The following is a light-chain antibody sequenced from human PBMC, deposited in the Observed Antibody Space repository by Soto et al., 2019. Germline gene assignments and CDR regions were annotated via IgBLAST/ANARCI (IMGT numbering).Light chain of an antibody. CDR2: VSS. V-gene: IGKV1-27*01. CDR1: QGISDS. J-gene: IGKJ1*01. Sequence: DIQMTQSPSSVSASVGDTVTITCRASQGISDSLAWYQQISGKVPKFLIYVSSTLHSGVPSRFSGSGSGTEFTITIRSLQPEAVATYYCHKSNSAPLTFGLGTPVEI. CDR3: HKSNSAPLT.